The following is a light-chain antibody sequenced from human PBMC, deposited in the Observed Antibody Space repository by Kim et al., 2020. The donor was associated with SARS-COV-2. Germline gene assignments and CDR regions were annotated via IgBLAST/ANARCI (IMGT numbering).Light chain of an antibody. CDR2: AAS. J-gene: IGKJ1*01. Sequence: DIQMTQSPSSLSASVGDRVTITCRASQSISSYLNWYQQKPGKAPRLLIYAASSLQGGVPSRFSGSGSGTDFTLTISSLQPEDFATYFCQQSYSTPWTVGQGTKVEIK. CDR1: QSISSY. V-gene: IGKV1-39*01. CDR3: QQSYSTPWT.